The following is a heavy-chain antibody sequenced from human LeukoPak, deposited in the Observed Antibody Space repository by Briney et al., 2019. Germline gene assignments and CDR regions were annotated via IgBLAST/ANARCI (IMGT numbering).Heavy chain of an antibody. CDR1: GYSFTSYW. V-gene: IGHV5-51*01. D-gene: IGHD3-22*01. Sequence: GESLKISCKGSGYSFTSYWSGWVRQMPRKGLEWMGIIYPVDSDTRYSPSFQGQVTISADKSISTAYLQWSSRKASDTAMYYCARSRTMIVVALPDYWGQGTLVTVSS. CDR3: ARSRTMIVVALPDY. J-gene: IGHJ4*02. CDR2: IYPVDSDT.